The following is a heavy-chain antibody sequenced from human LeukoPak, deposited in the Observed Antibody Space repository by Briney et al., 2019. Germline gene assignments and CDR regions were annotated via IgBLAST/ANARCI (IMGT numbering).Heavy chain of an antibody. V-gene: IGHV3-7*01. CDR3: TTDPSRGYCSGGSCSA. Sequence: GGSLRLSCVGSGFIFNNYWMAWIRQTPGKGLEWVANIKGDESLKYYVDSIRGRFTISRDNTKNSMYLQMNNLRVEDTAVYYCTTDPSRGYCSGGSCSAWGQGTLVTVSS. CDR2: IKGDESLK. J-gene: IGHJ4*02. CDR1: GFIFNNYW. D-gene: IGHD2-15*01.